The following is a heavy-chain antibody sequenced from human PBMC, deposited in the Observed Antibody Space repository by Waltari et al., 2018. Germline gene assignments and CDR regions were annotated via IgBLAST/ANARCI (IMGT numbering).Heavy chain of an antibody. CDR2: IISSSTYI. J-gene: IGHJ4*02. CDR3: ASGSTRRDYFDY. CDR1: GFRFSGYT. Sequence: EVQLVESGGGLVKPGGSLRLSCAASGFRFSGYTRNWVRQAPGKGLEWFSSIISSSTYIYYADSVKGRFTISRDNAKNSLFLQINSLRAEDTALYYCASGSTRRDYFDYWGQGTLVTVSS. V-gene: IGHV3-21*06.